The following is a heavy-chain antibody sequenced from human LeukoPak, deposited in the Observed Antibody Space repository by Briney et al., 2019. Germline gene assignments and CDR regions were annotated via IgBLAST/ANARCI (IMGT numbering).Heavy chain of an antibody. Sequence: GGSLRLSCAASGFTVSSNYMSWVRQAPGKGLEWVSVIYSGGSTYYADSVKGRFTISRDHSKNTLYLQMSSLRAEATAVYYCVKNSVLWFGEFGPFDYWGQGTLVTVSS. J-gene: IGHJ4*02. CDR1: GFTVSSNY. V-gene: IGHV3-53*05. CDR2: IYSGGST. D-gene: IGHD3-10*01. CDR3: VKNSVLWFGEFGPFDY.